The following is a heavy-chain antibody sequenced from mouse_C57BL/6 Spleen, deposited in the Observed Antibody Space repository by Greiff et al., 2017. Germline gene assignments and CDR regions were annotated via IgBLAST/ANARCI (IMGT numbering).Heavy chain of an antibody. CDR3: AKIDYGNLYAMDY. D-gene: IGHD2-1*01. CDR2: INPSSGYT. J-gene: IGHJ4*01. Sequence: QVHVKQSGAELAKPGASVKLSCKASGYTFTSYWMHWVKQRPGQGLEWIGYINPSSGYTKYNQKFKDKATLTADKSSSTAYMQLSSLTYEDSAVYYCAKIDYGNLYAMDYWGQGTSVTVSS. V-gene: IGHV1-7*01. CDR1: GYTFTSYW.